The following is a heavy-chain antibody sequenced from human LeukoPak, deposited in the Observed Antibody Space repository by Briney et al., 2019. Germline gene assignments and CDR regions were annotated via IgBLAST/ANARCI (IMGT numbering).Heavy chain of an antibody. D-gene: IGHD6-19*01. Sequence: SETLSLTCAVYGGSFSGYYWSWIRQHPGKGLEWIGYIYFSGSTYYNPSLKSRVTISVDTSKNQFSLKLSSVTAADTAVYYCAREGLAFDYWGQGTLVTVSS. CDR3: AREGLAFDY. V-gene: IGHV4-31*11. CDR1: GGSFSGYY. J-gene: IGHJ4*02. CDR2: IYFSGST.